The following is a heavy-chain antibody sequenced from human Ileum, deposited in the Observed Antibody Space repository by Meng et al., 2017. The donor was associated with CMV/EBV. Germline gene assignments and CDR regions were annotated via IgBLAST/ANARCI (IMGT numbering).Heavy chain of an antibody. CDR3: AKALPSSGTYLFYFDY. CDR2: IDGSGSFT. V-gene: IGHV3-23*01. J-gene: IGHJ4*02. CDR1: GFTFRNYA. Sequence: SGFTFRNYAMSWGRQAPGRGLEWVSGIDGSGSFTKYADSVKGRFTISRDNSKSTLDLQMNSLRAEDTALYYCAKALPSSGTYLFYFDYWGQGTLVTVSS. D-gene: IGHD1-26*01.